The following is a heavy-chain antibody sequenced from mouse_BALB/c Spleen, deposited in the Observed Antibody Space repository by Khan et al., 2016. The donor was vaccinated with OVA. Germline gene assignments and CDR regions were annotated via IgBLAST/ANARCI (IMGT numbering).Heavy chain of an antibody. D-gene: IGHD3-1*01. J-gene: IGHJ3*01. CDR1: GYSITNGYF. CDR3: ARGGSSGPAWFTY. Sequence: EVQLQESGPGLVKPSQSLSLTCSVTGYSITNGYFWNWIRQFPGNNLEWMGYIRYDGNTNYNPSLKNRISITRDTSKNQFFLYLNSVTPEDTATYYCARGGSSGPAWFTYWGQGTLVTVSA. V-gene: IGHV3-6*02. CDR2: IRYDGNT.